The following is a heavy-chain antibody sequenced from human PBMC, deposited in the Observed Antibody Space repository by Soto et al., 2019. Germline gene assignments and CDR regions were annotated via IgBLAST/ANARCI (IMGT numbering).Heavy chain of an antibody. Sequence: EVPLLESGGGLVQPGGSLRLSCTASGFTFSSYAMSWVRQAPGKGLEWVSAISGSGDSTYYADSVKGRFTISRDSSRNTPLRQMSSLRAEDAAVYCWAKKTTMCGGLSSGYFDCWGQGTLVTVSS. CDR1: GFTFSSYA. V-gene: IGHV3-23*01. J-gene: IGHJ4*02. CDR3: AKKTTMCGGLSSGYFDC. D-gene: IGHD6-25*01. CDR2: ISGSGDST.